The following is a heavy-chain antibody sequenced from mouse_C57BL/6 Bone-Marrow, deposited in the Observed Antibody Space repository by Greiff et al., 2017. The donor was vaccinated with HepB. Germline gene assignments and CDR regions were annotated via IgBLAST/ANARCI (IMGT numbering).Heavy chain of an antibody. CDR3: ARRAPLSYGFDY. CDR2: FHPYNDDT. D-gene: IGHD1-1*01. Sequence: VKVVESGAELVKPGASVKMSCKASGYTFTTYPIEWMKQNHGKSLEWIGNFHPYNDDTKYNEKFKGKATLTVEKSSSTVYLELSRLTSDDSAVYYCARRAPLSYGFDYWGQGTTLTVSS. J-gene: IGHJ2*01. V-gene: IGHV1-47*01. CDR1: GYTFTTYP.